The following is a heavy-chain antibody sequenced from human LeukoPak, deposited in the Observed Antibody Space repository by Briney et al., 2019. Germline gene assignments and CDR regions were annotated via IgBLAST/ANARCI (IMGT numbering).Heavy chain of an antibody. V-gene: IGHV3-23*01. Sequence: GGSLRLSCAASGFTFSSYAMTRVRQAPGGGLEWISAISGSTNTPYYADSVKGRFTISRDNSKNTLYLQMISLRADDTAVYYCAKSGEVLRTTYYGMDVWGQGTAVTVSS. J-gene: IGHJ6*02. CDR2: ISGSTNTP. CDR1: GFTFSSYA. CDR3: AKSGEVLRTTYYGMDV. D-gene: IGHD2/OR15-2a*01.